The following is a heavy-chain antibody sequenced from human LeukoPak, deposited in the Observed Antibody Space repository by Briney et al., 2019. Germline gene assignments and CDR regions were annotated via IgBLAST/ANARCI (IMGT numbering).Heavy chain of an antibody. J-gene: IGHJ4*02. Sequence: PGGSLRLSCAASGFTFSDYYMSWIRQAPGKGLEWVALISHDGSKKYFADSVKGRFTVSRDNSKNTLYLQLNSLGAEDTAMYYCARYSGIIKTFDYWGQGTLVTVSS. D-gene: IGHD1-26*01. CDR2: ISHDGSKK. CDR3: ARYSGIIKTFDY. CDR1: GFTFSDYY. V-gene: IGHV3-30*03.